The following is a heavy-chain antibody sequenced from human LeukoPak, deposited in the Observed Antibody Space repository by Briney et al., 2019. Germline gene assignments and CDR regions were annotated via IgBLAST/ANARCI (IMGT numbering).Heavy chain of an antibody. D-gene: IGHD3-10*01. CDR2: INPNGGGT. V-gene: IGHV1-2*06. CDR1: GYTFIGYY. Sequence: ASVKVSCKASGYTFIGYYMHGVRQAPRQGLEWMGRINPNGGGTKYAQKFQGRVTMTRDTSNSTAYIEVSRLRSDDTAVYYCARDLGQIHYSGSFVYWGQGTLVTVSS. J-gene: IGHJ4*02. CDR3: ARDLGQIHYSGSFVY.